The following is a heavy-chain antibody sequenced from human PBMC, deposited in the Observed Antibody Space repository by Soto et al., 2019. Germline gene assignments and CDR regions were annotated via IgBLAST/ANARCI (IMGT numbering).Heavy chain of an antibody. CDR1: GFTFSSYG. Sequence: GGSLRLSCAASGFTFSSYGMHWVRQAPGKGLEWVAVISYDGSNKYYADSVEGRFTISRDNSKNTLYLQMNSLRAEDTAVHYCAKDVGYSGYGTFDYWGQGTLVTVSS. CDR2: ISYDGSNK. D-gene: IGHD5-12*01. CDR3: AKDVGYSGYGTFDY. V-gene: IGHV3-30*18. J-gene: IGHJ4*02.